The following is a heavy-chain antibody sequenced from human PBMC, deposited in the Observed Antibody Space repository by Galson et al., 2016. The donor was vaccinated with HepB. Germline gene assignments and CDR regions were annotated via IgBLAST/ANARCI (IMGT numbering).Heavy chain of an antibody. D-gene: IGHD5-12*01. CDR2: ISYDGSTE. V-gene: IGHV3-30*03. J-gene: IGHJ4*02. CDR3: ARHRWSAPGYDLLDK. CDR1: GIAFSNYG. Sequence: SLRLSCAASGIAFSNYGMHWVRQAPGKGLEWVATISYDGSTEYYADSVKGRFTISRDSSKNTLYVQMDSLRAEDTAFYYCARHRWSAPGYDLLDKWGRGTLVTVSS.